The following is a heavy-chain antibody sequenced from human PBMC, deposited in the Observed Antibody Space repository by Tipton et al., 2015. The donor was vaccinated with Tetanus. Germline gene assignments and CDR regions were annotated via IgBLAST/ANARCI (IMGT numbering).Heavy chain of an antibody. Sequence: SLRLSCAASGFTFSSYAMSWVRQAPGKGLEWVSAISGSGGSTYYADSVKGRFTISRDNSKNTLYLQMNSLRAEDTAVYYCAKATPPNYDCWSGYAYGMDVWGQGTTVTVSS. V-gene: IGHV3-23*01. CDR3: AKATPPNYDCWSGYAYGMDV. CDR1: GFTFSSYA. J-gene: IGHJ6*02. CDR2: ISGSGGST. D-gene: IGHD3-3*01.